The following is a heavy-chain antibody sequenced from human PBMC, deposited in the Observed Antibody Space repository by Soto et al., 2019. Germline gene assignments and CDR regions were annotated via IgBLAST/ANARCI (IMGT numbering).Heavy chain of an antibody. Sequence: SETLSLTCAVYGGSFSGYYWSWIRQPPGKGLEWIGEINHSGSTNYNPSLKSRVTISVDTSKNQFSLKLSSVTAADTAVYYCARAQSLVVAATRRFDYWGQGTPVTVSS. J-gene: IGHJ4*02. D-gene: IGHD2-15*01. CDR1: GGSFSGYY. V-gene: IGHV4-34*01. CDR2: INHSGST. CDR3: ARAQSLVVAATRRFDY.